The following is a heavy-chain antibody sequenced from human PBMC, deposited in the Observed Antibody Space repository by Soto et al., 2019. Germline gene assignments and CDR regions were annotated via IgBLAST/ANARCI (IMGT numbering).Heavy chain of an antibody. CDR2: ISSSSYI. CDR3: ARLVGYGDYDYYYYMDV. D-gene: IGHD4-17*01. CDR1: GFTFSSYS. V-gene: IGHV3-21*01. J-gene: IGHJ6*03. Sequence: GGSLRLSCAASGFTFSSYSMNWVRQAPGKGLEWVSSISSSSYIYYADSVKGRFTISRDNAKNSLYLQMNSLRAEDTAVYYCARLVGYGDYDYYYYMDVWGKGTTVTVSS.